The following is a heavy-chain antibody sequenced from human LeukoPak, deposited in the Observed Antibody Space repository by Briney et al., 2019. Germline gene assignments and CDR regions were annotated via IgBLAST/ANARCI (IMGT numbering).Heavy chain of an antibody. CDR3: ARGSPRLAVTIDY. J-gene: IGHJ4*02. CDR1: GGSISSGSYY. D-gene: IGHD6-19*01. CDR2: IYTSGST. Sequence: SQTLSLTCTASGGSISSGSYYWSWIRQPAGEGLEWVGRIYTSGSTNYNPSLKSRVTISVDTSKNQFSLKLSSVTAADTAVYYCARGSPRLAVTIDYWGQGTLVTVSS. V-gene: IGHV4-61*02.